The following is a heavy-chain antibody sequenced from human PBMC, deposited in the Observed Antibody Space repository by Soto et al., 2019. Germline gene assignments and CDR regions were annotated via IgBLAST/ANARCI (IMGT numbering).Heavy chain of an antibody. CDR2: IYYSGST. D-gene: IGHD3-22*01. Sequence: QVQLQESGPGLVKPSETLSLTCTVSGGSVSSGSYYWSWIRQPPGKGLEWIGYIYYSGSTNYNPSLKSRVTISVDTSKNQYSLKLSSVTAADTGVYYCARVRWSGDSLGYWGQGTLVTVSS. CDR3: ARVRWSGDSLGY. CDR1: GGSVSSGSYY. J-gene: IGHJ4*02. V-gene: IGHV4-61*01.